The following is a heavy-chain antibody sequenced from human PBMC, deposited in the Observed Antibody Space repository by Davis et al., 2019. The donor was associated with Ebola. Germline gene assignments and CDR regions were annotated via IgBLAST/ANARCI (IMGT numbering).Heavy chain of an antibody. CDR3: ARDSKGRDGYNYYFDY. CDR1: GFTFSNYD. V-gene: IGHV3-23*01. J-gene: IGHJ4*02. Sequence: PGGSLRLSCAASGFTFSNYDMSWVRHVPGKGLEWVSTFSASEGHTHYSDSVRGRFTISRDNSKNTLDLQMNSLRAEDTAVYYCARDSKGRDGYNYYFDYWGQGTLVTVSS. CDR2: FSASEGHT. D-gene: IGHD5-24*01.